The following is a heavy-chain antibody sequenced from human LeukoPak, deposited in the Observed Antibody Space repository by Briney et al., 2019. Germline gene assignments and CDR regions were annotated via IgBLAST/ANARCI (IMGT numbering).Heavy chain of an antibody. Sequence: AGESLKISCKGSGYSFTSYWIGWVRQMPGKGLEWMGIIYPGDSDTRYSPSFQGQVTISADKSINTAYLQWSSLKASDTAMYYCASPYPREYCSTSSCYFNYWGQGTLVTVSS. D-gene: IGHD2-2*01. CDR2: IYPGDSDT. CDR3: ASPYPREYCSTSSCYFNY. CDR1: GYSFTSYW. J-gene: IGHJ4*02. V-gene: IGHV5-51*01.